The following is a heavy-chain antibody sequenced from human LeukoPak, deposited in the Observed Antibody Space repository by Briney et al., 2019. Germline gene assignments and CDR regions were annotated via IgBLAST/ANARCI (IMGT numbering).Heavy chain of an antibody. J-gene: IGHJ5*02. Sequence: PSETLSLTCAVYGGSFSGYYWSWIRQPPGKGLEWIGEINHSGSTNYNPSLKSRVTISVDTSKNLFSLKLSSVTAADTAVYYCARGYYSSWYVNWFDPWGQGTLVTVSS. CDR1: GGSFSGYY. D-gene: IGHD6-13*01. CDR3: ARGYYSSWYVNWFDP. V-gene: IGHV4-34*01. CDR2: INHSGST.